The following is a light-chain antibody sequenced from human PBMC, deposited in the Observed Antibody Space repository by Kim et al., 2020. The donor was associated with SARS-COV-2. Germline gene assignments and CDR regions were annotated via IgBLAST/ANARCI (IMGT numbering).Light chain of an antibody. J-gene: IGLJ3*02. CDR1: NIGSKN. CDR3: QVWDSSTV. V-gene: IGLV3-9*01. Sequence: SYELTQPLSVSVALGQTARITCGGNNIGSKNVHWYQQKPGQAPVLVIYRDSNRPSGLPERFSGSNSGNTATLTISRAQAGDEADYYCQVWDSSTVFGGGTQLTVL. CDR2: RDS.